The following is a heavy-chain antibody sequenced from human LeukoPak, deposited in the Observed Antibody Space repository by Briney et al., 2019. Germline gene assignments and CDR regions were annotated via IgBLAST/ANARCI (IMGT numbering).Heavy chain of an antibody. Sequence: PGGSLRLSCAASGFTFDDYGMSWVRQAPGKGLEWVSGINWNGGSTGYADSVKGRFTISRDNAKNSLYLQMNSLIAEDTALYYCARAQYDGLLPDYWGQGTLVTVSS. CDR3: ARAQYDGLLPDY. D-gene: IGHD1-26*01. V-gene: IGHV3-20*04. J-gene: IGHJ4*02. CDR1: GFTFDDYG. CDR2: INWNGGST.